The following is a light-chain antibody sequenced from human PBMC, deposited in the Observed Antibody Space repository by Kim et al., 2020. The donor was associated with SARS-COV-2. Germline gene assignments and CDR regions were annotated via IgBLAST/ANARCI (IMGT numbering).Light chain of an antibody. CDR3: QSYDGTTWV. CDR2: QDN. Sequence: TVTFSCTPSSGSIASNYVQWFQQRPGSAPTTVIYQDNQRPSGVPDRFSGSIDRSSNSASLTISGLRTEDEADYYCQSYDGTTWVFGGGTKVTVL. CDR1: SGSIASNY. J-gene: IGLJ3*02. V-gene: IGLV6-57*03.